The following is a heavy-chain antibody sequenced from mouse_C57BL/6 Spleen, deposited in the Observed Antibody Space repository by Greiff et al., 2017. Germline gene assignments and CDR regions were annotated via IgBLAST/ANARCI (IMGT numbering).Heavy chain of an antibody. CDR3: ARKSDYLFAY. D-gene: IGHD2-13*01. Sequence: VQLQQPGAELVRPGSSVKLSCKASGYTFTSYWMDWVKQRPGQGLEWIGNIYPSDSETHYNQKFKDKATLTVDKSSSTAYMQLSSLTSEDSAVYYCARKSDYLFAYWGQGTLVTVSA. CDR1: GYTFTSYW. V-gene: IGHV1-61*01. CDR2: IYPSDSET. J-gene: IGHJ3*01.